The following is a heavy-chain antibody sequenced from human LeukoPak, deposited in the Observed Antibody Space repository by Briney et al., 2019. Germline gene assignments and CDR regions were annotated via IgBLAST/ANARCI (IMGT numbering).Heavy chain of an antibody. Sequence: SETLSLTCTVSGASISSYYWSWIRQPPGKGLEWIGYIYYSGSTNYNPSLKSRVTISVDTSKNQFSLKLSSVTAADTAVYYCARVPPIGPSYFDYWGQGTLVTVSS. CDR1: GASISSYY. CDR3: ARVPPIGPSYFDY. CDR2: IYYSGST. J-gene: IGHJ4*02. V-gene: IGHV4-59*01. D-gene: IGHD3-22*01.